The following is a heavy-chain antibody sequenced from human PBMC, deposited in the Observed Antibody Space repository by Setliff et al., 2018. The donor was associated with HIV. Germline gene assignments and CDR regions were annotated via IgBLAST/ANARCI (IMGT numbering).Heavy chain of an antibody. D-gene: IGHD3-10*01. Sequence: SETLSLTCTVSGGSMSSYYWSWIRQPPGKGLEWIGSIYYTGSADYNPSLMSRVTISLDTPKNQFSLKLNSVIAADTAVYYCARNRVPSSLWGQGTLVTVSS. CDR3: ARNRVPSSL. J-gene: IGHJ4*02. V-gene: IGHV4-59*01. CDR1: GGSMSSYY. CDR2: IYYTGSA.